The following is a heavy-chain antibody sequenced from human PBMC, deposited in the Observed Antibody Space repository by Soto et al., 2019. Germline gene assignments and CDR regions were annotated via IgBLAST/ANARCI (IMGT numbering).Heavy chain of an antibody. Sequence: PSETLSLTWTVSGGSISSSSYYWGWIRQPPGKGLEWIGSIYYSGSTYYNPSLKSRVTISVDTSKNQFSLKLSSVTAADTAVYYCARQARGWYYYYYYYGMDVWGQGTTVTVSS. D-gene: IGHD6-19*01. CDR2: IYYSGST. CDR1: GGSISSSSYY. J-gene: IGHJ6*02. CDR3: ARQARGWYYYYYYYGMDV. V-gene: IGHV4-39*01.